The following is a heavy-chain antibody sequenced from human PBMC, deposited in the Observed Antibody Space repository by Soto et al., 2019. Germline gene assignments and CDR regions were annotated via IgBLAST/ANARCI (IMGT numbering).Heavy chain of an antibody. Sequence: TVVSLRLSCAASGVTCIGYGMNWVRKAPGKGLEWVSYISSSSSTIYYADSVKGRFTISRDNAKNSLYLQMNSLRAEDTAVYYCARDPGYDFWSGPDAFDIWGQGTMVTVSS. CDR3: ARDPGYDFWSGPDAFDI. CDR1: GVTCIGYG. V-gene: IGHV3-48*01. CDR2: ISSSSSTI. D-gene: IGHD3-3*01. J-gene: IGHJ3*02.